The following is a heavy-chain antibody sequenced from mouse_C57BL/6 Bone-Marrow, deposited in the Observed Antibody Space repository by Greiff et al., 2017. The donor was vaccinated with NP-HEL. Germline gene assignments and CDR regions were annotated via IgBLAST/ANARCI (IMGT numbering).Heavy chain of an antibody. CDR2: ISYDGSN. D-gene: IGHD2-2*01. Sequence: EVHLVESGPGLVKPSQSLSLTCSVTGYSITSGYYWNWIRQFPGNKLEWMGYISYDGSNNYNPSLKNRISITRDTSKNQFFLKLNSVTTEDTATYYCARELWLRRFGYFDYWGQGTTLTVSS. CDR1: GYSITSGYY. CDR3: ARELWLRRFGYFDY. V-gene: IGHV3-6*01. J-gene: IGHJ2*01.